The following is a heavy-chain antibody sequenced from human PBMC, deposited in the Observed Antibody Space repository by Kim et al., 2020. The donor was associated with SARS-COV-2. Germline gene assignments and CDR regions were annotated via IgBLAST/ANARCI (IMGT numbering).Heavy chain of an antibody. Sequence: GGSLRLSCAASGFTFSSYGMHWVRQAPGKGLEWVAVISYDGSNKYYADSVKGRFTISRDNSKNTLYLQMNSLRAEDTAVYYCARDEDYYDSSGYPKKPFDYWGQGTLVTVSS. J-gene: IGHJ4*02. CDR3: ARDEDYYDSSGYPKKPFDY. CDR1: GFTFSSYG. CDR2: ISYDGSNK. V-gene: IGHV3-33*05. D-gene: IGHD3-22*01.